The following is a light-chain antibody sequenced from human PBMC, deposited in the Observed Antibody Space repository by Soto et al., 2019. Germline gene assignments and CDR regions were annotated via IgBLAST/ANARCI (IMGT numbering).Light chain of an antibody. V-gene: IGKV3-11*01. CDR3: QQRSNWPPVIT. J-gene: IGKJ4*01. Sequence: EIVLTQSPATLSLSPVEIATLSCRASQSVNIYLAWYQQKPGQAPRLLIYDASNRATGIPARFSGSGSGTDFTLTISRLEPEDFAVYYCQQRSNWPPVITFGGGTTVDIK. CDR2: DAS. CDR1: QSVNIY.